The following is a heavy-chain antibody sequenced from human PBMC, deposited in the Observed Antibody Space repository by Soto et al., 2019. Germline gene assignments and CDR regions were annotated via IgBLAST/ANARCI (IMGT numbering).Heavy chain of an antibody. Sequence: SLRLSCAASGFTFSDYYMSWIRQAPGKGLEWVSYISSSSSYTNYADSVKGRFTISRDNAKNSLYLQMNSLRAEDTAVYYCARVGMGDVVVTAYNDYWGQGTLVTVSS. J-gene: IGHJ4*02. D-gene: IGHD2-21*02. V-gene: IGHV3-11*06. CDR3: ARVGMGDVVVTAYNDY. CDR1: GFTFSDYY. CDR2: ISSSSSYT.